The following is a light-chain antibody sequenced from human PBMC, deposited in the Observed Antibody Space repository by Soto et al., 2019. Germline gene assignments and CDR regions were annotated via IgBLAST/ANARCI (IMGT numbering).Light chain of an antibody. CDR2: DAS. V-gene: IGKV1-33*01. Sequence: DIQMTQSPSSLSASVGDTVTITCQASQDINNYLIWYQHKPGKAPKLLIYDASTLGTGVSSRFSGGGSGTHFTFTISSLQPEDIATYYCQQFDSVPCTFGQGTKLELK. CDR1: QDINNY. J-gene: IGKJ2*02. CDR3: QQFDSVPCT.